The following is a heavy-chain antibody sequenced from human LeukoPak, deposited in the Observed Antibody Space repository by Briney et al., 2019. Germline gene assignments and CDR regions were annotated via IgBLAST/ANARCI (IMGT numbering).Heavy chain of an antibody. CDR3: ESIAGDGSHEPTQDN. V-gene: IGHV4-39*02. CDR2: SYYSGST. CDR1: CGSISSSSYY. D-gene: IGHD6-13*01. J-gene: IGHJ4*02. Sequence: SDTLSFTCTFACGSISSSSYYWGRIRQPPGKGLEWIGSSYYSGSTYSNPSLKSRVTISVATSKNYFSLKLSSVTATATAVYSCESIAGDGSHEPTQDNWGQGTLVTDSS.